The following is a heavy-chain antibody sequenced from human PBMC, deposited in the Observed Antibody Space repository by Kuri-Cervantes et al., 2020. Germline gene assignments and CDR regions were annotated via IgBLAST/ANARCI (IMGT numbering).Heavy chain of an antibody. CDR1: GGSISSYY. Sequence: SETLSLTCTVSGGSISSYYWSWIRQPAGGGLEWIGRIYKRVITNYNPSLKSRVTISVDTSKNQFSLRLTSVTAADTAVYYCARHHWYSSGWYPNWFDPWGQGTLVTSPQ. CDR3: ARHHWYSSGWYPNWFDP. D-gene: IGHD6-19*01. V-gene: IGHV4-4*07. J-gene: IGHJ5*02. CDR2: IYKRVIT.